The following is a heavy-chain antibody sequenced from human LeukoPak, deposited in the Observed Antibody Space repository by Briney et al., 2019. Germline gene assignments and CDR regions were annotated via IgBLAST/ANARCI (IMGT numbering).Heavy chain of an antibody. V-gene: IGHV1-2*04. CDR2: INPNSGGT. Sequence: ASVKVSCKASGYTFTGYYMHWVRQAPGQGLEWMGWINPNSGGTNYAQKFQGWVTMTRDTSIGTAYMELSRLRSDDTAVYYCARGGSYGSYFDYWGQGTLVTVSS. CDR3: ARGGSYGSYFDY. D-gene: IGHD5-18*01. CDR1: GYTFTGYY. J-gene: IGHJ4*02.